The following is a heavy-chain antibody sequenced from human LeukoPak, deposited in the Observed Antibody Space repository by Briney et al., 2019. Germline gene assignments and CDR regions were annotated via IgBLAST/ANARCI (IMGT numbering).Heavy chain of an antibody. CDR1: GGSVSDYY. J-gene: IGHJ4*02. CDR3: ARSGSSGYYSLDF. Sequence: SETLSLTCTISGGSVSDYYWSWIRQSPGKGLEWIGYIYYTGSTTYNPSLKSRVTMSADTSKNQFSLKLSSVTAADTAVYYCARSGSSGYYSLDFWGQGTLVTVSS. CDR2: IYYTGST. D-gene: IGHD3-22*01. V-gene: IGHV4-59*02.